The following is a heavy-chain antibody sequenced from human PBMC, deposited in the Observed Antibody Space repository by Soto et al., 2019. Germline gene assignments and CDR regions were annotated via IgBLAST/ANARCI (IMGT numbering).Heavy chain of an antibody. CDR3: ARDADYDSSGYYQMERAFDI. V-gene: IGHV1-18*01. CDR1: GYTFTSYG. D-gene: IGHD3-22*01. CDR2: ISAYNGNT. J-gene: IGHJ3*02. Sequence: AASVKVSCKASGYTFTSYGISWVRQAPGQGLEWMGWISAYNGNTNYAQKLQGRVTMTTDTSTSTAYMELRSLRSDDTAVYYCARDADYDSSGYYQMERAFDIWGQGTMVTVSS.